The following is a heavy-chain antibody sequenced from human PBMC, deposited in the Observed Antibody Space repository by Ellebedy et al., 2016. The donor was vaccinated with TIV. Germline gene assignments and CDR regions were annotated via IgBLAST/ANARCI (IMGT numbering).Heavy chain of an antibody. D-gene: IGHD2-15*01. CDR2: IIPMFGTA. CDR3: ARDRVVSNWFDP. CDR1: GGTFSSHS. Sequence: AASVKVSCKASGGTFSSHSINWVRQAPGQGLEWMGGIIPMFGTANYAQKFRGRVPITADASTSTAYMERSSLRSEDTAVYYCARDRVVSNWFDPWGQGTLVTVSS. V-gene: IGHV1-69*13. J-gene: IGHJ5*02.